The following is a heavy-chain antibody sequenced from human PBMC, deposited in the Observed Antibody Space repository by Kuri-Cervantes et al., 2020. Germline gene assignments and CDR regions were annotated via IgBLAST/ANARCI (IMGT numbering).Heavy chain of an antibody. V-gene: IGHV3-23*01. CDR1: GFTFSGSA. CDR2: ISGSGGST. Sequence: GGSLRLSCAASGFTFSGSAMSWVRQAPGKGLEWVSSISGSGGSTYYADSVKGRFTISRDNSKNTLSLQMSSLRAEDTALYYCARGPRLNYFDFWGQGTLVTVSS. CDR3: ARGPRLNYFDF. D-gene: IGHD3-16*01. J-gene: IGHJ4*02.